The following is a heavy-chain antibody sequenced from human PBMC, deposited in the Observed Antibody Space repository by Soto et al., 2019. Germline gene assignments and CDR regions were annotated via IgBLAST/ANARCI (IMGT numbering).Heavy chain of an antibody. CDR3: ARRSCSSTRCYDRGWFDP. CDR2: IFYSGST. D-gene: IGHD2-2*01. CDR1: GDSISAYY. J-gene: IGHJ5*02. Sequence: PSETLSLTCTVSGDSISAYYWSWFRRPPGRGLEWIGYIFYSGSTSYNPSLKSRVTISVDTSKNQFSLKLSSVTTADTAVYYCARRSCSSTRCYDRGWFDPWGQGALVTVSS. V-gene: IGHV4-59*01.